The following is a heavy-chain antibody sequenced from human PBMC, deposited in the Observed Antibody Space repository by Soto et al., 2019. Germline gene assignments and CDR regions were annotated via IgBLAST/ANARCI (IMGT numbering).Heavy chain of an antibody. J-gene: IGHJ4*02. CDR1: GFTFSTYT. Sequence: GGSLRLSCGGSGFTFSTYTMNWVRQAPGKGLEWVASITGDRSFTYYADSVKGRFTISRDNSKNTLYLQMNSLRAEDTAVYYCARDWSRWDYWGQGTLVTVSS. CDR3: ARDWSRWDY. CDR2: ITGDRSFT. V-gene: IGHV3-21*01. D-gene: IGHD2-15*01.